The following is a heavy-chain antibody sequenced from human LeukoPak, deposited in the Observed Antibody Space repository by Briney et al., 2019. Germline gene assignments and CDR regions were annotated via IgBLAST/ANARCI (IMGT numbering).Heavy chain of an antibody. Sequence: SVKVSCKASGGTFSSYAISWVRQAPGQGLEWMGRIIPIFSTANYAQKFQGRVTITTDESTSTAYMELSSLRSEDTAVYYCARDMGYYDSSGYYLYWGQGTLVTVSS. V-gene: IGHV1-69*05. CDR1: GGTFSSYA. CDR3: ARDMGYYDSSGYYLY. J-gene: IGHJ4*02. D-gene: IGHD3-22*01. CDR2: IIPIFSTA.